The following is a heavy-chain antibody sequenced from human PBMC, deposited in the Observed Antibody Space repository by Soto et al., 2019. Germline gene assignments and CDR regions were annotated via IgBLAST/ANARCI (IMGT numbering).Heavy chain of an antibody. D-gene: IGHD4-17*01. CDR2: ISYDGSNK. Sequence: QVQLVESGGGVVQPGRSLRLSCAASGFTFSSYGMHWVRQAPGKGLEWVAVISYDGSNKYYADSVKGRFTISRDNSKNTLYLQMNSLRDEDTAVYYCAKGMTTWTYYYYYGMDVWGQGTTVTVSS. J-gene: IGHJ6*02. CDR1: GFTFSSYG. CDR3: AKGMTTWTYYYYYGMDV. V-gene: IGHV3-30*18.